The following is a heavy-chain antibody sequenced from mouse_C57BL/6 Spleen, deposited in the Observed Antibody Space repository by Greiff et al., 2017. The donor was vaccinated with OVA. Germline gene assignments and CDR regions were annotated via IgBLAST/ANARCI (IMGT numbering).Heavy chain of an antibody. CDR2: IDPETGGT. V-gene: IGHV1-15*01. CDR3: TRERDGYYDFDY. D-gene: IGHD2-3*01. Sequence: VQGVESGAELVRPGASVTLSCKASGYTFTDYEMHWVKQTPVHGLEWIGAIDPETGGTAYNQKFKGKAILTADKSSSTAYMELRSLTSEDSAVYYCTRERDGYYDFDYWGQGTTLTVSS. J-gene: IGHJ2*01. CDR1: GYTFTDYE.